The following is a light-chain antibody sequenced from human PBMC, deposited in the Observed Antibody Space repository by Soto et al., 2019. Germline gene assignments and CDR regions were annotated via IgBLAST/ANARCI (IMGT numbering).Light chain of an antibody. CDR3: CSYAGSGTFYV. J-gene: IGLJ1*01. V-gene: IGLV2-23*02. Sequence: QSALTQPASVSGSPGQSITISCTGTSSDVGYYNLVSWYQQHPGKAPKLMIYEVTKYPSGVSNRFSGSKSGNTASLTISGLQAEDEADYYCCSYAGSGTFYVFGTGTKVTVL. CDR1: SSDVGYYNL. CDR2: EVT.